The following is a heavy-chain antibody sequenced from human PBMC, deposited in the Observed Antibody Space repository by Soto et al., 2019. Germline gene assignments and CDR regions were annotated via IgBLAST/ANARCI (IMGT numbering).Heavy chain of an antibody. D-gene: IGHD2-15*01. CDR2: IYSGGST. CDR1: WFTVSSNY. Sequence: GGSLRLSCAASWFTVSSNYMSWVRQAPGKGLEWVSVIYSGGSTYYADSVKGRFTISRDNSKNTLYLQMNSLRAEDTAVYYCARDIVPAKYGMDVWGQGTTVTVSS. J-gene: IGHJ6*02. V-gene: IGHV3-53*01. CDR3: ARDIVPAKYGMDV.